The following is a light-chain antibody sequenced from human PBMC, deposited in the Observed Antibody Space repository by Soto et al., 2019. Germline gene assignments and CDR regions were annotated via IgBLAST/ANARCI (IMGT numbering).Light chain of an antibody. CDR2: AAS. V-gene: IGKV1-39*01. CDR1: QSISNY. CDR3: QQSYSTPWT. Sequence: DIQMNQSPSSLSASVGDRVTIPCRASQSISNYLCWYQQIPGKAPKLLIYAASTLRSGVSSRFSGSGSGTDFTLTISSLQPEDFATYYRQQSYSTPWTFGQGTKVEIK. J-gene: IGKJ1*01.